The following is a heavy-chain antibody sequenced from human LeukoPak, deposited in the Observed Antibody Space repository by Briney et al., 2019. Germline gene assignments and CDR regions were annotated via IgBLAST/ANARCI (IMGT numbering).Heavy chain of an antibody. CDR1: GYTFTSYY. V-gene: IGHV1-46*01. J-gene: IGHJ5*02. D-gene: IGHD1-26*01. CDR2: INPSGGST. Sequence: AASVKVSCKASGYTFTSYYMHWVRQAPGQGLEWIGIINPSGGSTSYAQKFQGRVTMTRDMSTSTVYMELSSLRSEDTAVYYCARSVYPRENWFDPWGQGTLVTVSS. CDR3: ARSVYPRENWFDP.